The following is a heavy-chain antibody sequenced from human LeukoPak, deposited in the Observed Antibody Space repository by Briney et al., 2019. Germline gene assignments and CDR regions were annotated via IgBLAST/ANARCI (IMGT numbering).Heavy chain of an antibody. CDR3: VMTAGPPTDH. J-gene: IGHJ4*01. V-gene: IGHV3-11*04. CDR1: GFTSNDYY. Sequence: PGGSLRLSCTGSGFTSNDYYMSWVRQAPGKGLEWLSFISAGGYPIYYADSVRGRFTISRDTAKDSLYLQMNSLRVEDTAVYYCVMTAGPPTDHWGQGALVTVSS. CDR2: ISAGGYPI.